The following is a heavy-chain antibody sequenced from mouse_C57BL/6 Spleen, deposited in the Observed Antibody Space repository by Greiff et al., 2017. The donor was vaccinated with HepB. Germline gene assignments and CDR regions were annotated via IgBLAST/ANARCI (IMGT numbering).Heavy chain of an antibody. CDR1: GYTFTSYG. D-gene: IGHD2-4*01. J-gene: IGHJ3*01. V-gene: IGHV1-81*01. Sequence: VQLQQSGAELARPGASVKLSCKASGYTFTSYGISWVKQRTGQGLEWIGEIYPRSGNTYYNEKFKGKATLTADTSSSTAYMELRSLTSEDSAVYFCAAYDYDGAWFAYWGQGTLVTVSA. CDR2: IYPRSGNT. CDR3: AAYDYDGAWFAY.